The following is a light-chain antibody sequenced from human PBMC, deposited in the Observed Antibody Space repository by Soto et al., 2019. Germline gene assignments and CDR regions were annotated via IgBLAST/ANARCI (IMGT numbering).Light chain of an antibody. CDR3: KKYGSSRT. J-gene: IGKJ1*01. Sequence: EVVMTQSPATLSVSPGDQATEPFHASQRIRTCLAWYQQKPGQAPRLLIYDASNRVTGSLARFSCSGSVTDFSLTISRLEPEDFAVYYCKKYGSSRTFGQGTKVDIK. V-gene: IGKV3-20*01. CDR2: DAS. CDR1: QRIRTC.